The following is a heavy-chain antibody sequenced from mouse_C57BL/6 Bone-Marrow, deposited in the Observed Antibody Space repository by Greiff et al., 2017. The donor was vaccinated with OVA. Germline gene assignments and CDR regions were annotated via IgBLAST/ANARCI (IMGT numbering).Heavy chain of an antibody. V-gene: IGHV1-64*01. J-gene: IGHJ3*01. CDR2: IHPNSGST. CDR3: ARVYYDYDVAWFAY. Sequence: QVQLQQPGAELVKPGASVKLSCKASGYTFTSYWMHWVKQRPGQGLEWIGMIHPNSGSTNYNEKSKSKATLTVDKSSSTAYMQLSSLTSEDSAVYYCARVYYDYDVAWFAYWGQGTLVTVSA. CDR1: GYTFTSYW. D-gene: IGHD2-4*01.